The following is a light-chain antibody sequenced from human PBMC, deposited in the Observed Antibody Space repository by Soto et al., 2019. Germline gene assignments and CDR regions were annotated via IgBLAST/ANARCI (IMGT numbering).Light chain of an antibody. CDR1: QRISSW. Sequence: DIQITQSPSTLPGSEGDRVTITCRASQRISSWLAWYQQKPGKAPKILIYQASTLQSGVPPRFSGGGCGTELALTISNLQPEDFAMTYCHQYNSNCSWTFGQGTKVDI. CDR3: HQYNSNCSWT. CDR2: QAS. V-gene: IGKV1-5*03. J-gene: IGKJ1*01.